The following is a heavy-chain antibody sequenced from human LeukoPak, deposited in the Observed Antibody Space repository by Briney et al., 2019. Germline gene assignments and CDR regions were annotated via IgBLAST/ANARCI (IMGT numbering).Heavy chain of an antibody. J-gene: IGHJ4*02. CDR2: IYYSGST. Sequence: SETLSLTCTVSGGSISSYYWSWIRQPPGKGLEWIGYIYYSGSTNYNPSLKSRVTISVDTSKNQFSLKLSSVTAADTAVYYCARHSAAGTWFDYWGQGTLVTVSS. D-gene: IGHD6-13*01. CDR3: ARHSAAGTWFDY. V-gene: IGHV4-59*08. CDR1: GGSISSYY.